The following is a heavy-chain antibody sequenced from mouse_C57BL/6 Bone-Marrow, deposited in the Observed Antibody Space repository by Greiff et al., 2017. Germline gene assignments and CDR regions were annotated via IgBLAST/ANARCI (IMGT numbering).Heavy chain of an antibody. Sequence: VQLQQPGAELVMPGASVKLSCKASGYTFTSYWMHWVKQRPGQGLEWIGEIDPSDSYTNYNQKFKGKSTLTVDKASSTAYMQLSSLTSEDSAVYYCAILRRFAYWGQGTLVTVSA. V-gene: IGHV1-69*01. CDR2: IDPSDSYT. J-gene: IGHJ3*01. CDR3: AILRRFAY. D-gene: IGHD2-4*01. CDR1: GYTFTSYW.